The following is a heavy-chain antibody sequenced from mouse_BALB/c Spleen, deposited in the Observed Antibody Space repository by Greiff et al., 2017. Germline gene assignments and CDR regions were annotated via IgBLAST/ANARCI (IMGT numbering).Heavy chain of an antibody. V-gene: IGHV3-6*02. D-gene: IGHD2-2*01. CDR3: ARWGYDEGY. Sequence: DVHLVESGPGLVKPSQSLSLTCSVTGYSITSCYYWTWIRQFPGNKLEWMGYISYDGSNNYNPSLKNRISITRDTSKNQFFLKLNSVTTEDTATYYCARWGYDEGYWGQGTTLTVSS. CDR2: ISYDGSN. CDR1: GYSITSCYY. J-gene: IGHJ2*01.